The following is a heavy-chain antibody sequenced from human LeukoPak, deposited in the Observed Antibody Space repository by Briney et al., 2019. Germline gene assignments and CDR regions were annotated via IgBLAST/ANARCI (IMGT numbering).Heavy chain of an antibody. Sequence: PGGSLRLSCAASGFTFSSYSMNWVRQAPGKGLEWIGEINHSGSTNYNPSLKSRVTISVDTSKNQFSLKLSSVTAADTAVYYCTRGGTSCHRSGGYSYGCVRWFDPWGQGTLVTVSS. J-gene: IGHJ5*02. D-gene: IGHD5-18*01. CDR2: INHSGST. CDR1: GFTFSSYS. CDR3: TRGGTSCHRSGGYSYGCVRWFDP. V-gene: IGHV4-34*01.